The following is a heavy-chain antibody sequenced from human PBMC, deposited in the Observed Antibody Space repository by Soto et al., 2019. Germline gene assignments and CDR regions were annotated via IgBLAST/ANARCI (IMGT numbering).Heavy chain of an antibody. Sequence: GGSLRLSCAASGFTFSSYGMHWVRQAPGKGLEWVAVISYDGSNKYYADSVKGRFTISRDNSKNTLYLQMNSLRAEDTAVYYCAKDSTYCSSTSCSTGGMDVWGQGTTVTVSS. D-gene: IGHD2-2*01. CDR3: AKDSTYCSSTSCSTGGMDV. J-gene: IGHJ6*02. CDR2: ISYDGSNK. V-gene: IGHV3-30*18. CDR1: GFTFSSYG.